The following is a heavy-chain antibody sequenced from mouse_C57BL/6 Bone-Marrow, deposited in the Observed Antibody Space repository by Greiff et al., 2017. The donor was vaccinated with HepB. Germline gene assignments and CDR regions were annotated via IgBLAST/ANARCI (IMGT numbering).Heavy chain of an antibody. CDR2: ISSGGDYI. D-gene: IGHD2-3*01. CDR3: TRGWLLRDYAMDY. V-gene: IGHV5-9-1*02. Sequence: DVMLVESGEGLVKPGGSLKLSCAASGFTFSSYAMSWVRQTPEKRLEWVAYISSGGDYIYYADTVKGRFTISRDNARNTLYLQMSSLKSEDTAMYYCTRGWLLRDYAMDYWGQGTSVTVSS. CDR1: GFTFSSYA. J-gene: IGHJ4*01.